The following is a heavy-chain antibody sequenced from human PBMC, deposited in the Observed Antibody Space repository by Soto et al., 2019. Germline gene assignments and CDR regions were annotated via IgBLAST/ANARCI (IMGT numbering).Heavy chain of an antibody. D-gene: IGHD3-16*01. CDR1: GFIFTNAW. Sequence: GGSLRLSCAASGFIFTNAWVNWVRQAPGKGLEWVGRIKSKTDGETTDYAAPVKGRFTISRDDSKNTVYLQMNSLKTEDTAVYYCTTDIMPWFKLDYWGQGTLVTVSS. CDR2: IKSKTDGETT. CDR3: TTDIMPWFKLDY. V-gene: IGHV3-15*07. J-gene: IGHJ4*02.